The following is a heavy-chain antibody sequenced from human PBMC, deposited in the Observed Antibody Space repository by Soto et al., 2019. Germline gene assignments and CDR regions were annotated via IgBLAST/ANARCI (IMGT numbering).Heavy chain of an antibody. D-gene: IGHD3-9*01. V-gene: IGHV4-59*01. J-gene: IGHJ6*02. CDR1: GGSISSYY. Sequence: PSETLSLTCTVSGGSISSYYWSWIRQPPGKGLEWIGYIYYSGSTNNNPSHKSRVTISVDTSKNQFSLKLSSVTAADTAIYYCACDVLPGYDTGDYCCDLDVWGQGTTVTVSS. CDR2: IYYSGST. CDR3: ACDVLPGYDTGDYCCDLDV.